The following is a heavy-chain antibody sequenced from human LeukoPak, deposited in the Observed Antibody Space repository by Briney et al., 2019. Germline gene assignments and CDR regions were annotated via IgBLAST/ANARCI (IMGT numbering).Heavy chain of an antibody. CDR3: AKTEGGEWELRGFAFDI. V-gene: IGHV1-24*01. CDR2: FDPEDGET. Sequence: GASVKVSCKVSGYTLTELSMHWVRQAPGKGLEWMGGFDPEDGETIYAQKFQGRVTMTEDTSTDTAYMELNSLRAEDTALYYCAKTEGGEWELRGFAFDIWGQGTMVTVSS. J-gene: IGHJ3*02. D-gene: IGHD1-26*01. CDR1: GYTLTELS.